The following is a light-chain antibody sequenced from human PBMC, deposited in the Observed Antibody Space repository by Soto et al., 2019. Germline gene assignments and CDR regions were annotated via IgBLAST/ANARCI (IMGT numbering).Light chain of an antibody. CDR1: SSDVGSYNL. CDR2: EGS. Sequence: QSALTQPASVSGSPGQSITISCTGTSSDVGSYNLVSWYQQHPGKAPKLMIYEGSKRPSGVSNRFSGSKSGNTASLTISGLQAEDEADYYGCSYAGSSTFEVVGGGTKLTVL. CDR3: CSYAGSSTFEV. V-gene: IGLV2-23*03. J-gene: IGLJ2*01.